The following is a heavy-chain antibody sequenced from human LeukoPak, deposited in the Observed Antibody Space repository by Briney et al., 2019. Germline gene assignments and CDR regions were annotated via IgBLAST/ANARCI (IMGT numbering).Heavy chain of an antibody. J-gene: IGHJ2*01. D-gene: IGHD3-3*01. V-gene: IGHV4-39*01. CDR3: ARRRTYYDFWSGPTGYFDL. Sequence: SETLSLTCTVSGGSITSSRRYWGWIRQPPGKGLEWIGSIYYSGSTYYNPSLKSRVIISVDTSKSQFSLKLTSVTAADTAVYYCARRRTYYDFWSGPTGYFDLWGRGTLVTVSS. CDR2: IYYSGST. CDR1: GGSITSSRRY.